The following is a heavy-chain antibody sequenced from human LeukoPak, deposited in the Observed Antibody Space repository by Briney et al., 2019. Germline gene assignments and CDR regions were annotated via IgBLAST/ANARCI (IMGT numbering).Heavy chain of an antibody. CDR2: IQRKVDGGPT. V-gene: IGHV3-15*01. J-gene: IGHJ4*02. CDR1: GFTFGDAW. Sequence: KPGGSLRLSCVASGFTFGDAWMTWVRQAPGRGLEWVGRIQRKVDGGPTYFAAPVKGRFTISRDDSKNTLYLQMNSLKTEDTAVYYCSTAFTATGAAGYFDYWGQGALVTVSS. CDR3: STAFTATGAAGYFDY. D-gene: IGHD6-25*01.